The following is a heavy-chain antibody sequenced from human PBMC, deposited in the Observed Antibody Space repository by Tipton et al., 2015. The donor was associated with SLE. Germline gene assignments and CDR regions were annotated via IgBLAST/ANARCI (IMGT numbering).Heavy chain of an antibody. CDR2: IYTSGST. CDR3: ARANIVGTIRPFDI. V-gene: IGHV4-61*09. J-gene: IGHJ3*02. CDR1: GGSISSGNYY. Sequence: TLSLTCTVSGGSISSGNYYWSWMRQPAGKGLEWIGHIYTSGSTNYNPSLKSRVTISVDASKNQFSLDLNSVTAADTAIYYCARANIVGTIRPFDIWGQGTLVTVSS. D-gene: IGHD1-26*01.